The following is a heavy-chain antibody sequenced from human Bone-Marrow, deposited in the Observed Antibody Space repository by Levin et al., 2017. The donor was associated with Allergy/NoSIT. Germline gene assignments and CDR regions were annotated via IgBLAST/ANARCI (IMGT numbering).Heavy chain of an antibody. D-gene: IGHD5/OR15-5a*01. V-gene: IGHV3-64D*06. Sequence: GASVKVSCSGFGFNFNDYAVHWVRQAPGEGLEYISAIANNGVSTVYADAVKGRFIVSRDESKNTVYLQMNSLGPEDTATYFCTKGGLPRFDYWGPGTQVIVSS. CDR1: GFNFNDYA. J-gene: IGHJ4*02. CDR2: IANNGVST. CDR3: TKGGLPRFDY.